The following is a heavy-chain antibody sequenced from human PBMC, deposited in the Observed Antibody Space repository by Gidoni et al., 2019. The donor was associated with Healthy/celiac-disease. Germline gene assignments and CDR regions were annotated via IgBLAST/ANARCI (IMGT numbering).Heavy chain of an antibody. D-gene: IGHD4-17*01. V-gene: IGHV4-4*07. CDR3: ARVIPTVRYWYFDL. CDR2: IYTSGST. J-gene: IGHJ2*01. Sequence: QVQLQESGPGLVKPSETLSLTCTVPGGCISSYYWSWIRQPAGKGLEWVGRIYTSGSTNYNPSLKSRVTMSVDTSKNQFSLKLSSVTAADTAVYYCARVIPTVRYWYFDLWGRGTLVTVSS. CDR1: GGCISSYY.